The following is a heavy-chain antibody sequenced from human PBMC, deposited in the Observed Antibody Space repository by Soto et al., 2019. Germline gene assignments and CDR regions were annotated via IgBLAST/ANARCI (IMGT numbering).Heavy chain of an antibody. Sequence: PXGSLRLSCAASGFTVSSYWMSWVRQAPGKGLEWVANIKQDVSEKYYVDSVKGRFTISRDNAKNSLYLQMNSLRAEDTAVYYCARDRIDFWSGYYIYYYYGMDVWGQGTTVTVSS. CDR1: GFTVSSYW. CDR3: ARDRIDFWSGYYIYYYYGMDV. V-gene: IGHV3-7*01. J-gene: IGHJ6*02. CDR2: IKQDVSEK. D-gene: IGHD3-3*01.